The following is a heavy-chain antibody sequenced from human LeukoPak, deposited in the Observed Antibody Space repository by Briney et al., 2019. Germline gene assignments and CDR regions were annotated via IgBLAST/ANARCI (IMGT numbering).Heavy chain of an antibody. CDR3: ARRLWHSSGWYYFDY. Sequence: SETLSLTCTVSGGSISSSSYYWGWIRQPPGEGLEWIGSIYYSGSTYYNPSLKSRVTISVDTSKNQFSLKLSSVTAADTAVYYCARRLWHSSGWYYFDYWGQGTLVTVSS. D-gene: IGHD6-19*01. CDR2: IYYSGST. J-gene: IGHJ4*02. V-gene: IGHV4-39*01. CDR1: GGSISSSSYY.